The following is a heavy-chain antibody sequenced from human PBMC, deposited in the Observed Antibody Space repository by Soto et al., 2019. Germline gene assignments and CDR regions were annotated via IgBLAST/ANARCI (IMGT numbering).Heavy chain of an antibody. D-gene: IGHD3-16*01. CDR2: ISPYTGNT. CDR3: VMVDNYVTPTPQDV. J-gene: IGHJ6*02. V-gene: IGHV1-18*01. CDR1: GYIFVNYG. Sequence: QVQLVQSGDEVKKPGASVKVSCKASGYIFVNYGIAWVRQAPGQGLEWMGWISPYTGNTHSATKVQGRLTMTTDTTTRTDSMALGSLPSDDTAVYYCVMVDNYVTPTPQDVWGHGTTVPVSS.